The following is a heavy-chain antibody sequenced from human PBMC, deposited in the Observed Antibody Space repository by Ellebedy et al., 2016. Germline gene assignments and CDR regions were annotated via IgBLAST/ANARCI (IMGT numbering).Heavy chain of an antibody. D-gene: IGHD2-8*01. CDR1: GGSVSSDY. V-gene: IGHV4-59*02. Sequence: SETLSLTCNVSGGSVSSDYWNWIRRPPGKGLEWIGYVFHTGTTNYNPSLKSRVTMSIDTSKSQFSVRRSSVTAADTALYCAREVYVAGSYHYGLDVWGQGATVTVSS. J-gene: IGHJ6*02. CDR3: AREVYVAGSYHYGLDV. CDR2: VFHTGTT.